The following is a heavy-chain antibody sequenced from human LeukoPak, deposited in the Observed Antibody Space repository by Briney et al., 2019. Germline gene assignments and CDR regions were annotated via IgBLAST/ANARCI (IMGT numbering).Heavy chain of an antibody. CDR1: GYTFVSYY. CDR3: ARAPNHGDIDY. CDR2: INPSGGST. J-gene: IGHJ4*02. Sequence: ASVKFFCKASGYTFVSYYMQCVRQAPGQWLEWMGIINPSGGSTSYAQKFQGRVTMTRDTSTSTVYMELSSLRSEDTAVYYCARAPNHGDIDYWGQGTLVTVSS. D-gene: IGHD2-21*02. V-gene: IGHV1-46*01.